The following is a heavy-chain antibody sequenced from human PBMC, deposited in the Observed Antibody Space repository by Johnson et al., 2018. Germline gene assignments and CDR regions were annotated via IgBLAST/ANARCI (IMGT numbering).Heavy chain of an antibody. J-gene: IGHJ3*02. CDR2: IKPDGTEK. Sequence: VQLVESGGGVVQPGGSLRLSCAASGFTFSNYWMSWVRQTPGKGLEWLANIKPDGTEKYYMDSVKGRFTISRDNAKNSLYLQINGLRAEDTAVYYCPRTGGYSSDGRTSYAFDIWGHGTMVTVSS. CDR3: PRTGGYSSDGRTSYAFDI. CDR1: GFTFSNYW. D-gene: IGHD2-15*01. V-gene: IGHV3-7*01.